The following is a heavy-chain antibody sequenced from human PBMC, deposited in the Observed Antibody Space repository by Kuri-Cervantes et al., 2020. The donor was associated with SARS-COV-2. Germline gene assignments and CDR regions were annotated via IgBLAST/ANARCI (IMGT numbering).Heavy chain of an antibody. CDR2: IIPIFGTA. J-gene: IGHJ6*02. V-gene: IGHV1-69*13. CDR3: AGGEQLVLWYYCYGMDV. Sequence: SVKVSCKASGGTFSSYAISWVRQAPGQGLEWMGGIIPIFGTANYAQKFQGRVTITADESTSTAYMELSSLRSEDTAVYYCAGGEQLVLWYYCYGMDVWGQGTTVTVSS. CDR1: GGTFSSYA. D-gene: IGHD6-6*01.